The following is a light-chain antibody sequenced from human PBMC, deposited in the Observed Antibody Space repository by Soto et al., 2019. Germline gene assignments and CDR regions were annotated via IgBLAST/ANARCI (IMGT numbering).Light chain of an antibody. CDR3: QGYTKWPRGP. J-gene: IGKJ1*01. CDR1: QNIYSN. V-gene: IGKV3-15*01. Sequence: IVMTQSPATLSVSPGERATLSCRASQNIYSNVAWYQQRPGQAPRLLIYRASTRAPGIPARFSGSGSGTEFTLTISSLQSEDFTVYYCQGYTKWPRGPFGQGTKVDIK. CDR2: RAS.